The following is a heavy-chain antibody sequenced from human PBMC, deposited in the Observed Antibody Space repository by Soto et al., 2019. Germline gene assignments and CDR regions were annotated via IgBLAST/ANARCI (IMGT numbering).Heavy chain of an antibody. D-gene: IGHD2-15*01. Sequence: LSLTCTVSGGSISSSSYYWGWIRQPPGKGLEWIGSIYYSGSTYYNPSLKSRVTISVDTSKNQFSLKLSSVTAADTAVYYCARHRVTDIVVVVAAEGWFDPWGQGTLVTVSS. CDR2: IYYSGST. CDR3: ARHRVTDIVVVVAAEGWFDP. CDR1: GGSISSSSYY. J-gene: IGHJ5*02. V-gene: IGHV4-39*01.